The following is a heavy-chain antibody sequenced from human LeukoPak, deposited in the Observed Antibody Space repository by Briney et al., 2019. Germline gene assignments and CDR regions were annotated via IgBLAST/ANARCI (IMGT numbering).Heavy chain of an antibody. CDR1: GGSISSNY. CDR3: ARVGNYGDYVGY. V-gene: IGHV4-59*12. D-gene: IGHD4-17*01. Sequence: SETLSLTCTVSGGSISSNYWSWIRQPPGKGLEWIGEIYHSGSTNYNPSLKSRVTISVDKSKNQFSLKLSSVTAADTAVYYCARVGNYGDYVGYWGQGTLVTVSS. CDR2: IYHSGST. J-gene: IGHJ4*02.